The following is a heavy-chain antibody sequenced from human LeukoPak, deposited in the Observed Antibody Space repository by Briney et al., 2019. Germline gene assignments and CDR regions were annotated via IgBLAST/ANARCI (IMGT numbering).Heavy chain of an antibody. CDR2: IKQDGSEK. V-gene: IGHV3-7*01. J-gene: IGHJ4*02. Sequence: GGSLRLSCAASGFTFSSYWMSWVRQAPGKGLEWVANIKQDGSEKYYVDSVKGRFTISRDNAKNSLYLQMNSLRAEDTAVYYCARDPVPDAVFGESVYKLDFYFDYWGQGTLVTVSS. D-gene: IGHD3-10*01. CDR3: ARDPVPDAVFGESVYKLDFYFDY. CDR1: GFTFSSYW.